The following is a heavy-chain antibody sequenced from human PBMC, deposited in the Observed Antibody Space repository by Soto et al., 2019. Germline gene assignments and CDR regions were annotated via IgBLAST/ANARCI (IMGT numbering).Heavy chain of an antibody. V-gene: IGHV1-69*02. J-gene: IGHJ4*02. CDR2: IIPILGIA. Sequence: SVKVSCKASGGTFSSYTISWVRQAPGQGLEWMGRIIPILGIANYAQKFQGRVTITADKSTSTAYMELSSLRSEDTAVYYCARSGAHCSSTSCQFDYWGQGTLVTVSS. D-gene: IGHD2-2*01. CDR3: ARSGAHCSSTSCQFDY. CDR1: GGTFSSYT.